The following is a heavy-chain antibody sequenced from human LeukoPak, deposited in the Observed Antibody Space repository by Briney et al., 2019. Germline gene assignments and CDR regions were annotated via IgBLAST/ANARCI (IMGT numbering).Heavy chain of an antibody. CDR1: GFKFSDHY. J-gene: IGHJ4*02. D-gene: IGHD1-14*01. V-gene: IGHV3-11*01. CDR2: ISISGETS. Sequence: GGSQRLSCAASGFKFSDHYMSWIRQAPGKGLEWLSHISISGETSYNADSVKGRFTISRDNGKSTLYLQMNSLRVEDTAVYYCTRYGDSGNKLDYWGQGTLVTVSS. CDR3: TRYGDSGNKLDY.